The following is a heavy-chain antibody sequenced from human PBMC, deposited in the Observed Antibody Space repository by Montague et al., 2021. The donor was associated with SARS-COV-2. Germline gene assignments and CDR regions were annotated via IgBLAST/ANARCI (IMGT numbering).Heavy chain of an antibody. CDR3: ARHYDHSSRVDS. Sequence: SETLSLTCTVSGGSISSDYWTWIRQPPGKGLEWIGFVYYRGNTYYNPSLRCRVTISVDTSSNHFSLTLSSVTAADTATYYCARHYDHSSRVDSWGQGTLVTVSS. CDR1: GGSISSDY. D-gene: IGHD3-16*01. V-gene: IGHV4-59*08. CDR2: VYYRGNT. J-gene: IGHJ4*02.